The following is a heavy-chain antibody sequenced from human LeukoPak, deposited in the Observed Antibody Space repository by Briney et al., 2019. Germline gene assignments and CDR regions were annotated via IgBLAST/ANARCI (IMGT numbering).Heavy chain of an antibody. CDR1: GYTFTSYG. CDR2: ISAYNGNT. Sequence: ASVKVSCKASGYTFTSYGISWVRQAPGQGLEWMGWISAYNGNTNYAQKLQGRVTMTTDTSTSTAYMELRSLRSDDTAVYCCARGSSRAPENYDFWSGYYKNDAFDIWGQGTMVTVSS. CDR3: ARGSSRAPENYDFWSGYYKNDAFDI. J-gene: IGHJ3*02. V-gene: IGHV1-18*01. D-gene: IGHD3-3*01.